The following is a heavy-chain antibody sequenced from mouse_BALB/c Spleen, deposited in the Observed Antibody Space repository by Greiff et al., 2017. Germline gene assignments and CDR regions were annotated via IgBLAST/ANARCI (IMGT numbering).Heavy chain of an antibody. CDR2: ISSGSSTI. Sequence: EVKLVESGGGLVQPGGSRKLSCAASGFTFSSFGMHWVRQAPEKGLEWVAYISSGSSTIYYADTVKGRFTISRDNPKNTLFLQMTSLRSEDTAMYYCARKLDYWGQGTTLTVSS. CDR3: ARKLDY. D-gene: IGHD4-1*01. J-gene: IGHJ2*01. V-gene: IGHV5-17*02. CDR1: GFTFSSFG.